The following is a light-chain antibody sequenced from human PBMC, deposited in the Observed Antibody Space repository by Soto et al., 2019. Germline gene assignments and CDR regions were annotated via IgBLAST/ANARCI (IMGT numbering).Light chain of an antibody. J-gene: IGKJ2*01. CDR2: GAS. CDR1: QSVSSN. Sequence: EIVMTQSPATLSVSPGERATLSCRASQSVSSNLAWYQQKPGQAPRLLIYGASTRATGIPARFSGSGSGTEFTLTISSLQFEDFAVYYWQQYNNWPPANTFGQGTKLEIK. V-gene: IGKV3-15*01. CDR3: QQYNNWPPANT.